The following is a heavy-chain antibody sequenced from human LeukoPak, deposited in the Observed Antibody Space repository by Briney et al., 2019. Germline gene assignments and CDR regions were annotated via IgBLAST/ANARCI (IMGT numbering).Heavy chain of an antibody. V-gene: IGHV4-59*08. CDR1: GGSISSYY. J-gene: IGHJ4*02. CDR2: IHYSGST. CDR3: ARHLRGAYCGDNCYLDY. Sequence: SETLSLTCTVSGGSISSYYWSWIRQPPGKGLEWIGYIHYSGSTNYNPSLRSRVTISVDTSKNQFSLKLSSVTAADTAVYSCARHLRGAYCGDNCYLDYWGQGTLVTVSS. D-gene: IGHD2-21*02.